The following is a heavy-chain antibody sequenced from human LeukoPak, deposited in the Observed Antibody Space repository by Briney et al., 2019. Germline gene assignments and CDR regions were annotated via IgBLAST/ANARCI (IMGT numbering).Heavy chain of an antibody. V-gene: IGHV4-34*01. CDR2: INHSGST. D-gene: IGHD3-3*01. CDR1: GGSFSGYY. J-gene: IGHJ4*02. Sequence: SETLSLTCGVYGGSFSGYYWSWIRQPPGKGLEWIGEINHSGSTNYNPSLKSRVTISVDTSKNQFSLKLSSVTAADTAVYYCARPRDFWSGYYGYWGQGTLVTVSS. CDR3: ARPRDFWSGYYGY.